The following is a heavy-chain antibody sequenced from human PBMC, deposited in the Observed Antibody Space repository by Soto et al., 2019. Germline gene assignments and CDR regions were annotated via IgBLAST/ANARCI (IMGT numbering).Heavy chain of an antibody. CDR1: GGSISSYD. D-gene: IGHD2-2*01. CDR2: IYYSGST. J-gene: IGHJ5*02. V-gene: IGHV4-59*01. CDR3: ARDACSSTGCSPYNWFDP. Sequence: SETLSLTCTVSGGSISSYDWSWIRQPPGKGLEWIGYIYYSGSTNYNPSLKSRVTISVDTSKNQFSLKLSSVTAADTAVYYCARDACSSTGCSPYNWFDPWGQGTLVTVSS.